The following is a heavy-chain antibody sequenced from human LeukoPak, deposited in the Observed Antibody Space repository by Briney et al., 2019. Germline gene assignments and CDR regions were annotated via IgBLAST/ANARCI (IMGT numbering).Heavy chain of an antibody. CDR3: ARDRRAAQSLDDY. CDR1: GYTFTGYY. J-gene: IGHJ4*02. D-gene: IGHD6-6*01. CDR2: INPNSGGT. V-gene: IGHV1-2*02. Sequence: VASVKVSCKASGYTFTGYYMHWVRQAPGQGLEWMGWINPNSGGTNYAQKFQGRVTMTRDTSISTAYMELSRLRSDDTAVYYCARDRRAAQSLDDYWGQGTLVTVSS.